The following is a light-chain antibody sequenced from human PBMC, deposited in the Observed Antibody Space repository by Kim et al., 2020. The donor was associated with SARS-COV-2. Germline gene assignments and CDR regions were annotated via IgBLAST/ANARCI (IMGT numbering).Light chain of an antibody. J-gene: IGLJ3*02. CDR3: ATWDDSLSGRV. CDR1: NSNIGTNS. CDR2: RNH. V-gene: IGLV1-47*01. Sequence: QSVLTQPPSASGTPGQRVTISCSGSNSNIGTNSVFWYQQLPGTAPKLLISRNHQRPSGVPDRFSGSKSGTSASLAISGLRSEDEAVYYCATWDDSLSGRVFGGGTKLTVL.